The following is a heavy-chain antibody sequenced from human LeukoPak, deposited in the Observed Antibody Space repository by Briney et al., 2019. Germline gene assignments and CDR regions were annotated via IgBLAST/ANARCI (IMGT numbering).Heavy chain of an antibody. CDR3: ARTLPAAGRSYYYGRDV. CDR2: INPSGGST. J-gene: IGHJ6*02. CDR1: GYTFTSYY. V-gene: IGHV1-46*01. Sequence: ASVKVSCKASGYTFTSYYMHWVRQAPGQGLEWMGIINPSGGSTSYAQKFQGRVTMTRDTSTSTVYMELSSLRSEDTAVYYCARTLPAAGRSYYYGRDVWGQGTTVTVSS. D-gene: IGHD1-14*01.